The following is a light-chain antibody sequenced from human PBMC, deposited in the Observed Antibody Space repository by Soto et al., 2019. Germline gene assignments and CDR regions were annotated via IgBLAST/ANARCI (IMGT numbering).Light chain of an antibody. Sequence: IQLTQSPSSLSASVGDRFTITCRASQGISSYLAWYQQKPGKAPKLLIYAASSLFSGVPSRFSGSGSGTDFTLTIRSLQPEDFATYYCQQADSLPLVTFGQGTRLEIK. CDR3: QQADSLPLVT. V-gene: IGKV1-12*01. CDR2: AAS. J-gene: IGKJ5*01. CDR1: QGISSY.